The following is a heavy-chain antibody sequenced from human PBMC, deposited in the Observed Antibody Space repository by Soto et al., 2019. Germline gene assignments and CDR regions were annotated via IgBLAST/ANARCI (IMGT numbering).Heavy chain of an antibody. J-gene: IGHJ1*01. CDR3: ANYYDSSGYPHGFFQH. D-gene: IGHD3-22*01. Sequence: EVQLLESGGGLVQPGGFLRLSCAASGLTFSNYAMSWVRQAPGKGLEWVSSIGGRGDNTYYAESVEGRFTISRDLSKNXLSLHMNSLRVDDTAIYYCANYYDSSGYPHGFFQHWGQGTLVTVSS. CDR1: GLTFSNYA. V-gene: IGHV3-23*01. CDR2: IGGRGDNT.